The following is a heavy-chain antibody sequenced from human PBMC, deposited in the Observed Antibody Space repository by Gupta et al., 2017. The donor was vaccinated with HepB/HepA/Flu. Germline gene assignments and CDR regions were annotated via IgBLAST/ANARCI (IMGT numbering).Heavy chain of an antibody. V-gene: IGHV4-59*01. CDR3: AREGIVVVPGALRGGFDF. D-gene: IGHD2-2*01. J-gene: IGHJ3*01. CDR2: IDYGGSA. Sequence: QVRLQESGPGLVKPSETLSLTSTVSAGSMINYYWSWIRQSPGKGLKWLGYIDYGGSAYPNPTIKSGVTISADTSKNQFSRHLSSVTDADTAVYYCAREGIVVVPGALRGGFDFWGQGTMVTVSS. CDR1: AGSMINYY.